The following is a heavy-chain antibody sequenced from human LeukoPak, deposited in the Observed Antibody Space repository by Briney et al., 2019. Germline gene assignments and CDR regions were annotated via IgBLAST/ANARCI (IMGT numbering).Heavy chain of an antibody. V-gene: IGHV3-74*01. J-gene: IGHJ1*01. D-gene: IGHD3-9*01. CDR3: ARDGHYDILTGYFQD. CDR1: GFTFSSYW. Sequence: PGGSLRLSCAASGFTFSSYWMHWVRQAPGKGLVWVSRINTDGSSTSYADSVKGRFTISRDNAKNSLYLQMNSLRAEDTAVYYCARDGHYDILTGYFQDRGQGTLVTVSS. CDR2: INTDGSST.